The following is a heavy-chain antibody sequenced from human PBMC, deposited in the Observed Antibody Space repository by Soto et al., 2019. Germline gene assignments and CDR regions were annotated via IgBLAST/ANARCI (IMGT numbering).Heavy chain of an antibody. CDR1: GGSISSGSYY. CDR3: ARHDTHYYDSSGYYFDY. Sequence: PSETLSLTCTVSGGSISSGSYYWSWIRQPPGKGLEWIGYIYYSGSTNYNPSLKSRVTISVDTSKNQFSLKLSSVTAADTAVYYCARHDTHYYDSSGYYFDYWGQGTLVTVSS. V-gene: IGHV4-61*01. D-gene: IGHD3-22*01. J-gene: IGHJ4*02. CDR2: IYYSGST.